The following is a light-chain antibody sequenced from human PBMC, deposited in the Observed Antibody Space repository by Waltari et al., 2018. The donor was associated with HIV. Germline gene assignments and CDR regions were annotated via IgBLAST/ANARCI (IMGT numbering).Light chain of an antibody. CDR3: MQGAHWPPWT. J-gene: IGKJ1*01. CDR2: KVS. V-gene: IGKV2-30*01. CDR1: QGLLFGDGNTY. Sequence: DVVLTQSPLSLTVNLGQPASMSCRSSQGLLFGDGNTYLNWFHQRPGQPPRRLIYKVSRRASGVPARISGSGSDTDFTLNISRVEGEDVGVFYCMQGAHWPPWTFGQGTKVEV.